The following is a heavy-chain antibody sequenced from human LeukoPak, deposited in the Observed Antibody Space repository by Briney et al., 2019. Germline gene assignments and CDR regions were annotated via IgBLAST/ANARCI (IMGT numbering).Heavy chain of an antibody. Sequence: GGSLGLSCAASGFTFDDYAMHWVRQAPGGGLEWVSGISWNSGSIGYADSAKGRFTISRDNAKNSLYLQMNSLRVEDTALYYCATAYYYDSSGSDHDAFDIWGQGTMVTVSS. CDR2: ISWNSGSI. CDR3: ATAYYYDSSGSDHDAFDI. D-gene: IGHD3-22*01. CDR1: GFTFDDYA. J-gene: IGHJ3*02. V-gene: IGHV3-9*01.